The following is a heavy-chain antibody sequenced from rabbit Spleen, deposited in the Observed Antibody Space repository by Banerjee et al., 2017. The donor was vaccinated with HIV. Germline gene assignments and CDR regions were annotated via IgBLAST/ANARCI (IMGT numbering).Heavy chain of an antibody. J-gene: IGHJ4*01. CDR2: SYAGSSGGS. D-gene: IGHD2-1*01. CDR1: GFDFSSYG. CDR3: ARMTSSTVPFNL. V-gene: IGHV1S40*01. Sequence: QSLEESGGDLVKPGASLTLTCKASGFDFSSYGETWVRRAAGKRLEWIAYSYAGSSGGSYYANWANCRFTISTTSSTTVTLHMTSLTAADTATYFCARMTSSTVPFNLWGPGTLVTVS.